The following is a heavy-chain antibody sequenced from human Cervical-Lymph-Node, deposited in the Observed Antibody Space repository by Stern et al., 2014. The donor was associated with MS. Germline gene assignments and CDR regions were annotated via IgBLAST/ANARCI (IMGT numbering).Heavy chain of an antibody. J-gene: IGHJ5*02. Sequence: VQLVQSGAEVKKPGASVKVSCKASGYNFRSHAIHWVRQAPGQRLEWMGWLNTDSGNTKISQEFQGRVTFTRDTSANTAYMELSRLRSEDTALYYCAREGCIGGYCYADYDQWGQGTLVTVSS. CDR2: LNTDSGNT. D-gene: IGHD2-15*01. V-gene: IGHV1-3*04. CDR1: GYNFRSHA. CDR3: AREGCIGGYCYADYDQ.